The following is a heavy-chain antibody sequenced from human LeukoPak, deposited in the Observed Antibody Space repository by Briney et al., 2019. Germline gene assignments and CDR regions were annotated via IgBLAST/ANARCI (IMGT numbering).Heavy chain of an antibody. D-gene: IGHD3-22*01. Sequence: GGSLRLSCAASGFTFSSYAMSWLRQAPGKGLEWVSYIDSSSGTIYYADSVRGRFTISGDNAKNSLYLQMNSLRAEDTAVYYCARVRSSYYYESSGYYHYDAFDIWGQGTMVTVSS. J-gene: IGHJ3*02. CDR1: GFTFSSYA. CDR2: IDSSSGTI. V-gene: IGHV3-48*01. CDR3: ARVRSSYYYESSGYYHYDAFDI.